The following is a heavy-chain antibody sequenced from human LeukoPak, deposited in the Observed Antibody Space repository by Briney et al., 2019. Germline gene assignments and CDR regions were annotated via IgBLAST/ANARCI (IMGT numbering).Heavy chain of an antibody. D-gene: IGHD3-10*01. Sequence: SETLSLTCTVSGGSISSSSYYWGWIRQPPGKGLEWIGYIYYSGSTNYNPSLKSRVTISVDTSKNQFSLKLSSVTAADTAVYYCARGLFREFDYWGQGTLVTVSS. CDR1: GGSISSSSYY. J-gene: IGHJ4*02. CDR3: ARGLFREFDY. CDR2: IYYSGST. V-gene: IGHV4-61*05.